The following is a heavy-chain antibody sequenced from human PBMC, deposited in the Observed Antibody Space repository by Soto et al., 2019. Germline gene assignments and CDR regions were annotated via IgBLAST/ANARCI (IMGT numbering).Heavy chain of an antibody. CDR3: ARNLIRGGSSSMEVNYLDY. V-gene: IGHV1-69*01. CDR1: GGTLSSYA. CDR2: ILPIFRTP. J-gene: IGHJ4*02. D-gene: IGHD1-26*01. Sequence: QVQLVQSGAEVKKPGSSVKVSCKASGGTLSSYAISWVRQAPGQGLEWMGGILPIFRTPKYAQKFQGRVTITADASTSTAYMEVSSLRSEDTAVYYCARNLIRGGSSSMEVNYLDYWGQGTLVTVSS.